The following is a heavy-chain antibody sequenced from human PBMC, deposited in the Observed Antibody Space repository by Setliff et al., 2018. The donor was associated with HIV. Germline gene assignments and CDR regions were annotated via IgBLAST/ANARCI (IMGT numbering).Heavy chain of an antibody. CDR1: AFSLTTRGMS. V-gene: IGHV4-61*08. J-gene: IGHJ5*02. Sequence: SGPTLVNPTQTLTLTCTFSAFSLTTRGMSVSWIRQPPGKGLEWIGYIYYSGSTNYNPSLKSRVTISVDTSKNQFSLQLSSVTAADTAVYYCARGYYNFWSGYVNWFDPWGQGTLVTVSS. CDR3: ARGYYNFWSGYVNWFDP. CDR2: IYYSGST. D-gene: IGHD3-3*01.